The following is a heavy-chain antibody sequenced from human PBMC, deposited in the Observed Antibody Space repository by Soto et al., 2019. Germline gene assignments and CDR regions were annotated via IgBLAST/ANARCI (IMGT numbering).Heavy chain of an antibody. Sequence: TLSLTCIVPGGSVISNIYYWRGIGEHPGKGPEWIGHIYYSGSTYYNPSLKSRVTISLDMSKNQFSLKLTSVSAADTAVYYCARGYDYVSGGDLFDYSVQGTAVTLTS. CDR3: ARGYDYVSGGDLFDY. J-gene: IGHJ4*02. V-gene: IGHV4-31*03. CDR2: IYYSGST. D-gene: IGHD3-10*02. CDR1: GGSVISNIYY.